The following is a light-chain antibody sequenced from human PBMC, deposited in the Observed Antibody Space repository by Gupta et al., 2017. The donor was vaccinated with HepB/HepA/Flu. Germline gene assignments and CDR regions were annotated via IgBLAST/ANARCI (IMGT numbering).Light chain of an antibody. CDR2: DVG. V-gene: IGLV2-14*03. CDR1: SSDVGRSNH. J-gene: IGLJ3*02. Sequence: QSALTQPASVSGSPGQSITISCTGTSSDVGRSNHVCWLQHHPGKAPKLMIYDVGNRPSGISDRFSGSKSANTASLTISGLQAEDDADYYCSSFTTSNTWVFGGGTKLTVL. CDR3: SSFTTSNTWV.